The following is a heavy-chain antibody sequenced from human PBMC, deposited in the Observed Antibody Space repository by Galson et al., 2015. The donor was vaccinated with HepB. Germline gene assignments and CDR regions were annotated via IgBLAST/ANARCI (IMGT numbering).Heavy chain of an antibody. CDR3: ARDGSFVFGEQHYDFWSGWPSSILHYYYYGMDV. J-gene: IGHJ6*02. D-gene: IGHD3-3*01. Sequence: SLRLSCAASGFTFSSYWMSWVRQAPGKGLEWVANIKQDGSEKYYVDSVKGRFTISRDNAKNSLYLQMNSLRAEDTAVYYCARDGSFVFGEQHYDFWSGWPSSILHYYYYGMDVWGQGTTVTVSS. V-gene: IGHV3-7*01. CDR1: GFTFSSYW. CDR2: IKQDGSEK.